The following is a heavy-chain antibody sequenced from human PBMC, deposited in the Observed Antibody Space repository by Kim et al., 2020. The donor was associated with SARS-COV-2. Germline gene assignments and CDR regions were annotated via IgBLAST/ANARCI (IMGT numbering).Heavy chain of an antibody. CDR3: ARGGQQLAVDY. Sequence: SETLSLTCAVYGGSFSGYYWSWIRQPPGKGLEWIGEINHSGSTNYNPSLKSRVTISVDTSKNQFSLKLSSVTAADTAVYYCARGGQQLAVDYWGQGTLVTVSS. J-gene: IGHJ4*02. D-gene: IGHD6-13*01. CDR1: GGSFSGYY. CDR2: INHSGST. V-gene: IGHV4-34*01.